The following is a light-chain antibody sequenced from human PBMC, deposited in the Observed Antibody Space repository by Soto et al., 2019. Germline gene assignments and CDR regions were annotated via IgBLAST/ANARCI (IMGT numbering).Light chain of an antibody. CDR3: MQATHWPWT. CDR2: GAS. J-gene: IGKJ1*01. CDR1: QTFSNSF. Sequence: EIMLTQSPGTLSLSPGERATLSCRASQTFSNSFLSWFQQIPGQAPRLLIYGASMRATGIPDGFSGSGSGTDFTLKISRVEAEDVGVYYCMQATHWPWTFGQGSKV. V-gene: IGKV3D-20*02.